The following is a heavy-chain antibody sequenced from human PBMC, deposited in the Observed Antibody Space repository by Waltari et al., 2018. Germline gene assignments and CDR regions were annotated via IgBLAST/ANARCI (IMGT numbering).Heavy chain of an antibody. D-gene: IGHD3-3*01. V-gene: IGHV4-4*07. J-gene: IGHJ6*03. Sequence: QVQLQESGSGLVKPSETLTLTCTASGGSISSYYRSWTRQAAGKGLEWIGRIHPTGTTNYNPSHKSRVTITVDTAKNKFSVKLSSGTAADAAVYYCARVTKSPYDFWCGYSSYYYYMDVWGKGTTVTVSS. CDR1: GGSISSYY. CDR3: ARVTKSPYDFWCGYSSYYYYMDV. CDR2: IHPTGTT.